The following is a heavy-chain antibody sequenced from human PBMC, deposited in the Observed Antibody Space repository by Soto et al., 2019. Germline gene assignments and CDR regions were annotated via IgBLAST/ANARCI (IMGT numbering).Heavy chain of an antibody. J-gene: IGHJ6*02. CDR2: IYYSGST. CDR1: GGSISSGGYY. Sequence: SETLSLTCTVSGGSISSGGYYWSWIRQHPGKGLEWIGYIYYSGSTYYNPSLKSRVTISVDTSKNQFSLKLSSVTAADTAVYYCARDRSPTVLPKPYYYYGMDVWGQGTTVTVSS. CDR3: ARDRSPTVLPKPYYYYGMDV. D-gene: IGHD1-26*01. V-gene: IGHV4-31*03.